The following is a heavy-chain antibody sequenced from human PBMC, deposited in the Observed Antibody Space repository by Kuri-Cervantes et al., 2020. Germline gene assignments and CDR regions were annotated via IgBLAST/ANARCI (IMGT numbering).Heavy chain of an antibody. J-gene: IGHJ4*02. V-gene: IGHV4-59*12. Sequence: GSLRLSCTVSGGSISSYYWGWIRQPPGKGLEWIGYIFYTGNTKYSPSLKSRVTMSVDTSKNQFSLKLTSVTAADTAMYYCARGAGASTKEGFDSWGPGTLVTVSS. CDR3: ARGAGASTKEGFDS. D-gene: IGHD2-8*01. CDR2: IFYTGNT. CDR1: GGSISSYY.